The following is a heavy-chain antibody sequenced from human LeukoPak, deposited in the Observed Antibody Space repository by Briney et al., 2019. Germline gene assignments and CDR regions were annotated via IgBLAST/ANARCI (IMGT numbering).Heavy chain of an antibody. V-gene: IGHV3-23*01. CDR1: GITLSNYG. D-gene: IGHD3-22*01. Sequence: GGSLRLSWAVSGITLSNYGMSWVRQAPGKGLEWVAGISDSGGSTNYADSVKGRFTISRDNPKNTLCLQMNCVRAEDTAVYFCARRGVVIRVILVGFHKEAFYFDSWGQGALVTVSS. CDR3: ARRGVVIRVILVGFHKEAFYFDS. CDR2: ISDSGGST. J-gene: IGHJ4*02.